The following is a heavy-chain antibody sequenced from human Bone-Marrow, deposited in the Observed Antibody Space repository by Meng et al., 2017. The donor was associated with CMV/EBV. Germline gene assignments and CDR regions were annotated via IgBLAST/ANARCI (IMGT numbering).Heavy chain of an antibody. CDR3: ARDFNWNDLYYFDY. J-gene: IGHJ4*02. V-gene: IGHV3-74*03. CDR2: INLDGTKT. D-gene: IGHD1-20*01. CDR1: GFTFSESW. Sequence: GESLKISCVTSGFTFSESWMHWVPQAPGKGLSWVSRINLDGTKTTYADSVKGRFTISRDNAKNSLYLQMNSLRAEDTAVYYCARDFNWNDLYYFDYRGQGTLVTVSS.